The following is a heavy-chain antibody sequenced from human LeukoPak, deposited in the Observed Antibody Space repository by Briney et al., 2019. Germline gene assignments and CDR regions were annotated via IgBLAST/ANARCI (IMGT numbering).Heavy chain of an antibody. D-gene: IGHD6-13*01. Sequence: SVKVSCKASGGTFSSYAISWVRQAPGQGLEWMGRIIPILGIANYAQKFQGRVTITADKSTSTAYMELSSLRSEDTAVYYCARGELVEGYYYYGMDVWGQGTRSPSP. CDR2: IIPILGIA. CDR1: GGTFSSYA. J-gene: IGHJ6*02. V-gene: IGHV1-69*04. CDR3: ARGELVEGYYYYGMDV.